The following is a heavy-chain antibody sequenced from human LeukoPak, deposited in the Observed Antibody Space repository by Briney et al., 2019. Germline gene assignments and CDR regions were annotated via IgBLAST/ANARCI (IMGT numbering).Heavy chain of an antibody. D-gene: IGHD3-9*01. CDR2: IDPSDSYT. CDR1: GYSFTSYW. V-gene: IGHV5-10-1*01. Sequence: GESLKSSCKGSGYSFTSYWISWLRQMPGKGLEWMGMIDPSDSYTNYSPSFQGHVTISADKSISTAYLQWSSLKASDTAMYYCAREEKYYDILTGFNHYWGQGTLVTVSS. CDR3: AREEKYYDILTGFNHY. J-gene: IGHJ4*02.